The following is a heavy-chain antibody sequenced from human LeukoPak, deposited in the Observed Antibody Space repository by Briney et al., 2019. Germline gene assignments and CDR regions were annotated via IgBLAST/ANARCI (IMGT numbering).Heavy chain of an antibody. CDR3: ARDCGGDCANNGMDV. D-gene: IGHD2-21*02. J-gene: IGHJ6*02. CDR1: GFTFSSYW. V-gene: IGHV3-7*01. Sequence: GGSLRLSCAASGFTFSSYWMSWVRQAPGKGLEWVANIKQDGSEKYYVDSVKGRFTISRDNAKNSLYLQMNSLRAEDTAVYYCARDCGGDCANNGMDVWGQGTTVTVSS. CDR2: IKQDGSEK.